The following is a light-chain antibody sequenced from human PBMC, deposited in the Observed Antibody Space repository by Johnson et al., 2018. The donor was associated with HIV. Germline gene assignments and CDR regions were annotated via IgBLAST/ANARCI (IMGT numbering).Light chain of an antibody. V-gene: IGLV1-51*01. CDR2: DNN. CDR3: GTWDISLSVGYV. Sequence: QSVLTQPPSVSAAPGQKVTISCSGSSSNIGNNYVSWYQQLPGTAPKLLIYDNNKRPSGIPDRFSGSKSGTSATLGITGLQTGDEADYYCGTWDISLSVGYVCGSWTKVSVL. J-gene: IGLJ1*01. CDR1: SSNIGNNY.